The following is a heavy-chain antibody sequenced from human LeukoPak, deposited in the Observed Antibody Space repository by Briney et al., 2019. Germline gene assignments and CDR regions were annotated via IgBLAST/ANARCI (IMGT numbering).Heavy chain of an antibody. CDR2: ISSSGETI. D-gene: IGHD6-13*01. J-gene: IGHJ1*01. Sequence: PGGSLRLSCAASGFITSTYSMGWVRQAPGKGLEWVSYISSSGETIYYADSVKGRFTISRDNANKSLYLRMSSLRVEDTAIYYCIPPAAGLRRTISTEYFQHWGQGALVTVSS. CDR1: GFITSTYS. CDR3: IPPAAGLRRTISTEYFQH. V-gene: IGHV3-48*04.